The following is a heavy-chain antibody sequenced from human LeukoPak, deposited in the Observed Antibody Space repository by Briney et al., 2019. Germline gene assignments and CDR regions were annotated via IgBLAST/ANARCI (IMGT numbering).Heavy chain of an antibody. J-gene: IGHJ6*02. D-gene: IGHD6-13*01. Sequence: SETLSLTCTVSGGSISNYYWTWIRQPPGKGLEWIAYIYYSGSTNYNPSLKSRVTISVDTSKNQFSLKLTSVTAADTAVYYCARFIAAAGTSEDYYYYYGMDVWGQGTTVTVSS. CDR1: GGSISNYY. CDR2: IYYSGST. V-gene: IGHV4-59*08. CDR3: ARFIAAAGTSEDYYYYYGMDV.